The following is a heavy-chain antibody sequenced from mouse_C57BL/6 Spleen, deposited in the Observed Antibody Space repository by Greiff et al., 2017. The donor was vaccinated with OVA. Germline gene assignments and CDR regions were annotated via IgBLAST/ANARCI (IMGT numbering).Heavy chain of an antibody. CDR2: INPYNGGT. J-gene: IGHJ2*01. CDR1: GYTFTDYY. CDR3: ASPYGSSYGPFDY. V-gene: IGHV1-19*01. Sequence: EVKLMESGPVLVKPGASVKMSCKASGYTFTDYYMNWVKQSHGKSLEWIGVINPYNGGTSYNQKFKGKATLTVDKSSSTAYMELNSLTSEDSAVYYCASPYGSSYGPFDYWGQGTTLTVSS. D-gene: IGHD1-1*01.